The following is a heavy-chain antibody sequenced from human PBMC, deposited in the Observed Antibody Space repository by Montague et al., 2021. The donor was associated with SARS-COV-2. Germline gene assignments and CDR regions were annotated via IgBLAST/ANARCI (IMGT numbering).Heavy chain of an antibody. Sequence: SETLSLTCTVSGGSISSYYWSWIRQPPGKGLLWIGYIYNNGSTNCNTSLKSRVTLSIDTSKNQFSLKLTSVTAADTAVYYCARGGGDSADYYYYAMDVWGRGTTCTVS. D-gene: IGHD2-21*02. V-gene: IGHV4-59*01. J-gene: IGHJ6*02. CDR3: ARGGGDSADYYYYAMDV. CDR1: GGSISSYY. CDR2: IYNNGST.